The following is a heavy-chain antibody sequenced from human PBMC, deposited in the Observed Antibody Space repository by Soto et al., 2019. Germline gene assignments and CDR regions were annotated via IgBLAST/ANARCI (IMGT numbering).Heavy chain of an antibody. V-gene: IGHV1-8*01. J-gene: IGHJ4*02. CDR3: ARGPPPWLDY. D-gene: IGHD5-18*01. CDR2: MNPNSGKT. CDR1: GYTFTSYD. Sequence: ASVKVSCKASGYTFTSYDINWVRQATGQGLEWMGWMNPNSGKTGYAQKFQGRVTMTRDTSISTAYMKLSSLRSEDMAVEYCARGPPPWLDYWGQGTLVNVAS.